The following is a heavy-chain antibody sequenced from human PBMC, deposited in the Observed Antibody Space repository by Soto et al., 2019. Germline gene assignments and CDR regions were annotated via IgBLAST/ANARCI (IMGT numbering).Heavy chain of an antibody. CDR3: ARGGALSSGTYYNWFDP. V-gene: IGHV1-46*01. CDR2: INPSGGST. D-gene: IGHD3-10*01. Sequence: QGQLVQSGAEVKKPGASVKVSCKASGYSFTSYYIHWVRQAPGQGLEWMGVINPSGGSTAYAQKFQGRGTMTRDTSTSTVYMELSSLRSEDTAVYSCARGGALSSGTYYNWFDPWGQGTLVTVSS. CDR1: GYSFTSYY. J-gene: IGHJ5*02.